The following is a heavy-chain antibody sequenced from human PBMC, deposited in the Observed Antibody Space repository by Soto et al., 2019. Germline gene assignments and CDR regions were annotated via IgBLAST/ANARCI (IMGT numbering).Heavy chain of an antibody. J-gene: IGHJ4*02. CDR1: GFSLSTSGVG. Sequence: QITLKESGPTLVKPTQTLTLTCTFSGFSLSTSGVGVGWIRQPPGKALEWLALIYWNDDKRYSPSLKSRLTCTKDTSKNQVVLTMTNMDPVDTATYYCVHPQAYYYDSSGYMYYFDYWGQGTLVTVSS. CDR2: IYWNDDK. D-gene: IGHD3-22*01. CDR3: VHPQAYYYDSSGYMYYFDY. V-gene: IGHV2-5*01.